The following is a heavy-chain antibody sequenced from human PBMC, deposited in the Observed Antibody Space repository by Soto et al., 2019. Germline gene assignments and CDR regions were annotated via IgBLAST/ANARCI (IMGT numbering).Heavy chain of an antibody. D-gene: IGHD1-26*01. CDR2: ISYDGSNK. CDR3: AKDPVGGARLSSMYYYYGMDV. V-gene: IGHV3-30*18. J-gene: IGHJ6*02. CDR1: GFTFSSYG. Sequence: GGSLRLSCAASGFTFSSYGMHWVRQAPGKGLEWVAVISYDGSNKYYADSVKGRFTISRDNSKNTLYLQMNSLRAEDTAVYYCAKDPVGGARLSSMYYYYGMDVWGQGTTVTVSS.